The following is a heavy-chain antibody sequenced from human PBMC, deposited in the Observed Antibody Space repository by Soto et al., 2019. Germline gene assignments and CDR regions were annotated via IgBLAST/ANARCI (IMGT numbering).Heavy chain of an antibody. Sequence: KASETLSLTCTFSCGSIISYYWSWIRQPPGKGLEWIGYIYYSGSTNYNPSLKSRVTISVDTSKDQFSLKLSSVTAADTVVYYCARVRYSSSWYVFDYWGQGTLATVSS. CDR1: CGSIISYY. J-gene: IGHJ4*02. CDR2: IYYSGST. CDR3: ARVRYSSSWYVFDY. V-gene: IGHV4-59*01. D-gene: IGHD6-13*01.